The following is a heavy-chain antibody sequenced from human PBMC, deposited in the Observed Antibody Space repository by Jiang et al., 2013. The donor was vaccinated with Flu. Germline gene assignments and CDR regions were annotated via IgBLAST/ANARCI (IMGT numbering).Heavy chain of an antibody. CDR2: INPSGGST. J-gene: IGHJ4*02. Sequence: GIINPSGGSTSYAQKFQGRVTMTRDTSTSTVYMELSSLRSEDTAVYYCAREAKVLRYFWAAYWGQGTLVTVSS. V-gene: IGHV1-46*01. CDR3: AREAKVLRYFWAAY. D-gene: IGHD3-9*01.